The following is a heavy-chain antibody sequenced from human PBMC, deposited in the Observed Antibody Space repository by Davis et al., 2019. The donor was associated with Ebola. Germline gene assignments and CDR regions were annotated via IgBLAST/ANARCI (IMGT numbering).Heavy chain of an antibody. D-gene: IGHD1-26*01. CDR1: AGSISSSSYY. CDR2: IYYSGST. CDR3: ARGRGGSYFLDY. J-gene: IGHJ4*02. V-gene: IGHV4-39*01. Sequence: PSETLSLTCTVSAGSISSSSYYWGWIRQPPGKGLEWIGSIYYSGSTYYNPSLKSRVTISVDTSKNQFSLKLSSVTAADTAVYYCARGRGGSYFLDYWGQGTLVTVSS.